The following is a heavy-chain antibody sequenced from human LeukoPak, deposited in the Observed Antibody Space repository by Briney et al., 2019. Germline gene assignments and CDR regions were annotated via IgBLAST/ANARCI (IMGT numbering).Heavy chain of an antibody. CDR2: INPNSVGT. Sequence: ASVKVSCKASGDTFTGCYMHWVRQAPGQGLEWMGWINPNSVGTNYAQKFQGRVTMTRDTSISTAYMELSRLRSDDTAVYYCARLEYSTPIDYWGQGTLVTVSS. V-gene: IGHV1-2*02. J-gene: IGHJ4*02. CDR3: ARLEYSTPIDY. D-gene: IGHD4-11*01. CDR1: GDTFTGCY.